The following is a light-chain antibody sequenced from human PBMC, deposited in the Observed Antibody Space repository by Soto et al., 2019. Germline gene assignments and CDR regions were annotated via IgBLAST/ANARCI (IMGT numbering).Light chain of an antibody. J-gene: IGLJ1*01. CDR3: SSYAGSNNV. CDR1: SSDVGGYNY. CDR2: EVN. V-gene: IGLV2-8*01. Sequence: QSALTQPPSASGSPGQSVAISCTGTSSDVGGYNYVSWYQQHPGKAPKLMIYEVNKRPSGVPDRFSGSKSGNTASLTVSCLQAEDEADYYCSSYAGSNNVFGTGTKLTVL.